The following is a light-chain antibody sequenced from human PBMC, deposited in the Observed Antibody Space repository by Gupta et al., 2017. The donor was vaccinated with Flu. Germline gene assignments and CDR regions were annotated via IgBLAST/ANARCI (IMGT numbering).Light chain of an antibody. CDR1: SSNIGAGYD. CDR3: QSYDSPL. J-gene: IGLJ1*01. Sequence: QSVLTQPPSVSGAPGQRVTISCTGSSSNIGAGYDVHWYQQLPGTAPKLLIYGNSNRPSGVPDRFSGSKSGTSASLAITGLQAEDEADYYCQSYDSPLFGTGTKVTVL. CDR2: GNS. V-gene: IGLV1-40*01.